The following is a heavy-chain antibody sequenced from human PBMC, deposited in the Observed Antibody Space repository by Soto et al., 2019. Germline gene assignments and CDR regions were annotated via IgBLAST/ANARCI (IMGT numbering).Heavy chain of an antibody. CDR3: AKDYESESYSGKYAIDS. CDR1: GFTFSSYV. V-gene: IGHV3-23*01. Sequence: EVQLLESGGGLVQPGGSLRLSCAASGFTFSSYVMSWVRQAPGKGLEWVSAISGGHTTYYADSVKGRFTISRDNSKNTLYLQMNSPRAADTALYYCAKDYESESYSGKYAIDSWGQGTLVSVST. D-gene: IGHD1-26*01. CDR2: ISGGHTT. J-gene: IGHJ5*01.